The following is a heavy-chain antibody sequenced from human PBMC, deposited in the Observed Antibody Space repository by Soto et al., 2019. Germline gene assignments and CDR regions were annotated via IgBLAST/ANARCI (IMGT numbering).Heavy chain of an antibody. J-gene: IGHJ4*02. CDR2: ISGSGTTI. Sequence: EVQLVESGGGLVQPGGSLRLSCAASGFTFTKSAMGWVRQAPGKGLEWVSVISGSGTTIHYAGSVQGRFTISRDNDKNTVYLQMHSLRVEDTAVYYCAKDLLGGSVIGVGAEGRYWGQGTLVTVSS. CDR1: GFTFTKSA. D-gene: IGHD3-22*01. CDR3: AKDLLGGSVIGVGAEGRY. V-gene: IGHV3-23*04.